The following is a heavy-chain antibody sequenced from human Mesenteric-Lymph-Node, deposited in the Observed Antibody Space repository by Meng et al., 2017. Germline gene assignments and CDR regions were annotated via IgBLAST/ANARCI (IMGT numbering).Heavy chain of an antibody. CDR1: GFTFSSNG. CDR2: SWNDGSNK. V-gene: IGHV3-33*01. CDR3: ARDLRNFDY. J-gene: IGHJ4*02. Sequence: QVQVVESGGGVVQPGRSLRLSCAASGFTFSSNGMHWGRQAPGKGLEWVAVSWNDGSNKYYADSVKGRFTISRDNSKNTLYLQMNSLRAEDTAVYYCARDLRNFDYWGQGTLVTVSS.